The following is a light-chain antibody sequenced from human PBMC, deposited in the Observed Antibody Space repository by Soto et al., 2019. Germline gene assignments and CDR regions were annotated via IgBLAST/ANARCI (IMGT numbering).Light chain of an antibody. Sequence: IQMTKSVSALSATVGDRVTITCRASQYIYNYLSWYQQKPGKAPKLLIFAASSLQSGVPSRFSGSGSGTDFTLTISSLQPEDFATYYCHQSYSTPPRTFGQGTKV. CDR2: AAS. CDR3: HQSYSTPPRT. CDR1: QYIYNY. V-gene: IGKV1-39*01. J-gene: IGKJ1*01.